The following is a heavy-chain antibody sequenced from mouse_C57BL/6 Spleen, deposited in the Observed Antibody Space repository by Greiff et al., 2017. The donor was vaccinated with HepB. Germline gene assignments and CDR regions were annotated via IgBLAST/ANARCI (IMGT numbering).Heavy chain of an antibody. D-gene: IGHD2-1*01. V-gene: IGHV1-55*01. CDR1: GYTFTSYW. Sequence: VQLQQPGAELVKPGASVKMSCKASGYTFTSYWITRVKQRPGQGLEWIGDINPNNGGTSYNQKFKGKATLTVDKSSSTAYMELRSLTSEDSAVYYCARSGIYYGNPWFAYWGQGTLVTVSA. J-gene: IGHJ3*01. CDR2: INPNNGGT. CDR3: ARSGIYYGNPWFAY.